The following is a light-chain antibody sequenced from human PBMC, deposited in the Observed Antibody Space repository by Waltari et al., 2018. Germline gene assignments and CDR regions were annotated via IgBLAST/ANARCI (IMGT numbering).Light chain of an antibody. Sequence: QPALTHPASVSGSPGQPITFSCLGTTSAVGVINYVPGYQPPPGKAPNLSIYKVSNRPAGVSNRFSGSKSGNTASLTISGLQAEDEADYYCSSYTSSSTPYVFGTGTKVTVL. CDR2: KVS. CDR1: TSAVGVINY. J-gene: IGLJ1*01. V-gene: IGLV2-14*01. CDR3: SSYTSSSTPYV.